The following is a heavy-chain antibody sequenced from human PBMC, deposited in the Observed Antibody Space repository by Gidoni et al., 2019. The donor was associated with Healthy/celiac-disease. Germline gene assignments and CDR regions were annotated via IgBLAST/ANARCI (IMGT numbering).Heavy chain of an antibody. Sequence: EVQLVESGGGLVKPGGSLRLSCAASGFTFSSYSMNWVRQAPGKGLEWVSSISSSSSYIYYADSVKGRFTISRDNAKNSLYLQMNSLRAEDTAVYYCARDSSITIFGVAPGAFDIWGQGTMVTVSS. D-gene: IGHD3-3*01. CDR1: GFTFSSYS. V-gene: IGHV3-21*01. J-gene: IGHJ3*02. CDR2: ISSSSSYI. CDR3: ARDSSITIFGVAPGAFDI.